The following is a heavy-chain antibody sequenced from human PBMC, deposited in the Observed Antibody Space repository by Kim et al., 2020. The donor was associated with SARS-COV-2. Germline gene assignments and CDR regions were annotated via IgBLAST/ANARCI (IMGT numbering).Heavy chain of an antibody. Sequence: YYSGGTYYNPSLKSRVTISVDTSKNQFSLKLSSVTAADTAVYYCLRWFSYWGQGTLVTVSS. D-gene: IGHD3-10*01. J-gene: IGHJ4*02. CDR3: LRWFSY. CDR2: YYSGGT. V-gene: IGHV4-39*07.